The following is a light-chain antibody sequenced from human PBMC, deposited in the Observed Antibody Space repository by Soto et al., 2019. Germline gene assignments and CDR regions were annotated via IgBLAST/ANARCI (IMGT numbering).Light chain of an antibody. J-gene: IGKJ1*01. V-gene: IGKV2-30*01. Sequence: DVMMTQSPHSLPVTLGQPASISCRSSQTLVYSNGNIYMNWFHQRPGQSPRRLIYLISNRDSGVPDRFSGSGSGTDFTLKISRVEAEDVGVYYCMQGTHWPWTFGQGTKVEIK. CDR3: MQGTHWPWT. CDR1: QTLVYSNGNIY. CDR2: LIS.